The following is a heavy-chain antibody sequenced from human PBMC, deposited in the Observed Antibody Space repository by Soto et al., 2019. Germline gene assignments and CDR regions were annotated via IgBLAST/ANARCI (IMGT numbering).Heavy chain of an antibody. CDR1: GFTFDDHG. CDR2: SSWNSGSI. CDR3: VRDTSSGWHVQDH. V-gene: IGHV3-9*01. J-gene: IGHJ4*02. Sequence: EVDLVESGGGFAQPGRSLRLSCVASGFTFDDHGMHSFRQIPGRGLEWVSGSSWNSGSIGYAESVKGRFTIFRDNAKNALYLEMNSLRQEDTALYYCVRDTSSGWHVQDHWGQGVQVSVSS. D-gene: IGHD3-9*01.